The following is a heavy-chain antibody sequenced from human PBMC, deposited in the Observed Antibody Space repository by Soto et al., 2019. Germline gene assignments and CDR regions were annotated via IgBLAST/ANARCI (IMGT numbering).Heavy chain of an antibody. CDR1: GGSISSSSYY. V-gene: IGHV4-39*01. CDR3: ARLSSWFDP. Sequence: LSLTFTVSGGSISSSSYYWGWIRQPPGKGLEWIGSIYYSGSTYYNPSLKSRVTISVDTSKNQFSLKLSSVTAADTAVYYCARLSSWFDPWGQGTLVTVSS. J-gene: IGHJ5*02. CDR2: IYYSGST.